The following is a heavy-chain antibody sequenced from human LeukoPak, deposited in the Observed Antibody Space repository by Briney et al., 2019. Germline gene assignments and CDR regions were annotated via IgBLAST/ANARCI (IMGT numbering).Heavy chain of an antibody. CDR3: VRGEYYSPSGMDV. D-gene: IGHD3-10*01. V-gene: IGHV3-30*03. CDR1: GFTFSDYG. Sequence: GRSLRLSCAASGFTFSDYGMHWVRQAPGKGLEWVAAISYDGSNEYFGDSLKGRSTISRDNSKNTLYLQMNRLRVEDTAVYYCVRGEYYSPSGMDVWGQGTTVTVSS. J-gene: IGHJ6*02. CDR2: ISYDGSNE.